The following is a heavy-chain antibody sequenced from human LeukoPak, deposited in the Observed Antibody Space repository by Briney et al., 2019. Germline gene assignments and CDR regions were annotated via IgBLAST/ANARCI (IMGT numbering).Heavy chain of an antibody. Sequence: GASVKVSCKASGYTFTSYDINWVRQATGQGLEWMGWMNPNSGNTGYAQKFQGRVTMTRNTSISTAYMELSSLRSEDTAVYYCARVSSSSWNPYYYYYGMDVWGQGTTVTVSS. CDR2: MNPNSGNT. CDR3: ARVSSSSWNPYYYYYGMDV. V-gene: IGHV1-8*01. D-gene: IGHD6-6*01. CDR1: GYTFTSYD. J-gene: IGHJ6*02.